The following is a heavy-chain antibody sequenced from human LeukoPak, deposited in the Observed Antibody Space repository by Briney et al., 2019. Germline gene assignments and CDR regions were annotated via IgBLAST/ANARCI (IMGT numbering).Heavy chain of an antibody. CDR1: GITLSNYG. V-gene: IGHV3-23*01. CDR2: ISDSGGRT. J-gene: IGHJ4*02. CDR3: AKRGVVIRVILVGFHKEAYYFDS. D-gene: IGHD3-22*01. Sequence: PGGPVSLSCAVSGITLSNYGMSWVRQAPGKGLEGVAGISDSGGRTNYADSVKGRFTISRDHPKNALSLQMNSLRADDTAVYFCAKRGVVIRVILVGFHKEAYYFDSWGQGALVTVSS.